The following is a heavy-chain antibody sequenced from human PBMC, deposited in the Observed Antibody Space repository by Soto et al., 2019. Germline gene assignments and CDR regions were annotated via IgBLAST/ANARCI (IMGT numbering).Heavy chain of an antibody. CDR2: ISSRSSTI. J-gene: IGHJ6*03. V-gene: IGHV3-48*01. CDR3: ARDFLGDSSTDGYYYYYYYMDV. D-gene: IGHD2-21*01. CDR1: VFTFSSYS. Sequence: GGSLRLSCAASVFTFSSYSMNWVRQAPGKGLEWVSYISSRSSTIYYADSVKGRFTISRDNAKNSLYLQMNSLRAEDTAVYYSARDFLGDSSTDGYYYYYYYMDVWGKGTTVTVSS.